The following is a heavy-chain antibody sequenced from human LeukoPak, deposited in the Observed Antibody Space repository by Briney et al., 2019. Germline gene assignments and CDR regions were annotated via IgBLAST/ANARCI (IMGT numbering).Heavy chain of an antibody. J-gene: IGHJ4*02. Sequence: SETLSLTCAVSGGSISSSNWWSWVRQPPGKGLEWIGEIYHSGSTNYNPSLKSRVTISVDTSKNQFSLKLSSVTAADTAVYYCARHHSGSYDYWGQGTLVTVSS. CDR1: GGSISSSNW. V-gene: IGHV4-4*02. CDR2: IYHSGST. CDR3: ARHHSGSYDY. D-gene: IGHD3-10*01.